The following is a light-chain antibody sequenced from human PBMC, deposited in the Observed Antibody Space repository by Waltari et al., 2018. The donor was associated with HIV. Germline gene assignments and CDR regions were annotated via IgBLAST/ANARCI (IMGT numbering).Light chain of an antibody. CDR1: SSNLGPDYD. V-gene: IGLV1-40*01. CDR3: QSYDSSLSGSV. Sequence: QSVLPPPPSLSGAPGQMVTTPCTGNSSNLGPDYDVHWYQQLPGAATKLLIYADSSRPSGVPDRFSGSKSGTSASLAITGLQAEDEADYHCQSYDSSLSGSVFGGGTKLTVL. CDR2: ADS. J-gene: IGLJ3*02.